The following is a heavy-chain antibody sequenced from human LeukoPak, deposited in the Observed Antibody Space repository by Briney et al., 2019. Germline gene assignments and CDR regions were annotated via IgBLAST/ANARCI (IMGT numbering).Heavy chain of an antibody. CDR1: GGSISSYY. V-gene: IGHV4-59*01. D-gene: IGHD5-18*01. CDR2: IYYSGST. J-gene: IGHJ4*02. Sequence: PETLSLTCTVSGGSISSYYWSWIRQPPGKGLEWIGYIYYSGSTNYNPSLKSRVTISVDTSKNQFSLKLSSVTAADTAVYYCAREGYRIIDYWGQGTLVTVSS. CDR3: AREGYRIIDY.